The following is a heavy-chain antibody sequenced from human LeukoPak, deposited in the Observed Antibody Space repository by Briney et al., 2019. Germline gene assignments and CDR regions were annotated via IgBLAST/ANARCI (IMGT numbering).Heavy chain of an antibody. CDR2: IRSKAYGGTT. J-gene: IGHJ6*03. CDR3: TRDRSDYDFWSGYKEEYYYMDV. Sequence: PGGSLRLSCTASGFTFGDYAMSWARQPPGEGLEWVGFIRSKAYGGTTEYAASVKGRFTISRDDSKSIAYLQMNSLKTEDTAVYYCTRDRSDYDFWSGYKEEYYYMDVWGKGTTVTVSS. D-gene: IGHD3-3*01. CDR1: GFTFGDYA. V-gene: IGHV3-49*04.